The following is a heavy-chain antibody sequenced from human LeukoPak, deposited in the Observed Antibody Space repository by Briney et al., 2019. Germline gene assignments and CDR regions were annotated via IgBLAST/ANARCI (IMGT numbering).Heavy chain of an antibody. Sequence: SETLSLTCAVYGGSFSGYYWSWIRQPPGKGLEWIGEINHSGSTNYNPSLKSRVTISVDTSKNQLSLKLSSETAADTAVYYCARGLNRPLLGYCSSTSCYTYYYGMDVWGQGTTVTVSS. D-gene: IGHD2-2*02. CDR2: INHSGST. V-gene: IGHV4-34*01. J-gene: IGHJ6*02. CDR3: ARGLNRPLLGYCSSTSCYTYYYGMDV. CDR1: GGSFSGYY.